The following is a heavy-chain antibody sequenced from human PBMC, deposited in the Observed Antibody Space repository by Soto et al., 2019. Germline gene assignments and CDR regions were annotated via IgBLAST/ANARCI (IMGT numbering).Heavy chain of an antibody. CDR3: ARDVYYYDSSGYYYERAEYFQH. Sequence: EVQLVESGGGLVQPGGSLRLSCAASGFTFSSYWMSWVRQAPGKGLEWVANIKQDGSEKYYVDSVKGRFTISRDNAKNSLYLQMNSLRAEDTAVYYCARDVYYYDSSGYYYERAEYFQHWGQGTLVTVSS. D-gene: IGHD3-22*01. V-gene: IGHV3-7*01. J-gene: IGHJ1*01. CDR1: GFTFSSYW. CDR2: IKQDGSEK.